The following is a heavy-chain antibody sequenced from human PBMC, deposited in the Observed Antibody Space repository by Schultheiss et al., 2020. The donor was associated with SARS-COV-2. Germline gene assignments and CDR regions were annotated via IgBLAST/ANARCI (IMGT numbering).Heavy chain of an antibody. J-gene: IGHJ4*02. D-gene: IGHD3-22*01. CDR3: ASTYYDSSDIPTGFDY. CDR2: INAGNGNT. V-gene: IGHV1-3*01. Sequence: SVKVSCKASGYTFTSYAMHWVRQAPGQRLEWMGWINAGNGNTKYSLKFQGRVTITRDTSASTAYMEVSSLRFEDTAVYYCASTYYDSSDIPTGFDYWGQGTLVTVSS. CDR1: GYTFTSYA.